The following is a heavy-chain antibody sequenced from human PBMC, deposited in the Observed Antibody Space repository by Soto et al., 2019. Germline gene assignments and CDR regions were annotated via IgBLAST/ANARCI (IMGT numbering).Heavy chain of an antibody. D-gene: IGHD2-15*01. V-gene: IGHV4-34*01. J-gene: IGHJ6*02. CDR3: ARLGCSGGSCYPYYYYGMDV. CDR2: INHSGST. CDR1: GGSFSGYY. Sequence: SETLSLTCAVYGGSFSGYYWSWIRQPPGKGLEWIGEINHSGSTYYNPSLKSRVTISVDTSKNQFSLKLSSVTAADTAVYYCARLGCSGGSCYPYYYYGMDVWGQGTTVTVSS.